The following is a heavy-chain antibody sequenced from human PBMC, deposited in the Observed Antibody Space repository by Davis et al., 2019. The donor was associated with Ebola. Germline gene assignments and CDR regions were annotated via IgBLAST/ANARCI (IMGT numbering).Heavy chain of an antibody. CDR1: GFTFRNYA. D-gene: IGHD3-3*01. Sequence: PGGSLRLSCAASGFTFRNYAMHWVRQAPGKGLEWVAVVSHSEREKFYTDSVKGRFTISRDNSENTFYLQMNSLTADDTAVYYCARAVFHEVLDYWGQGTPVTVSS. CDR3: ARAVFHEVLDY. J-gene: IGHJ4*02. V-gene: IGHV3-30*04. CDR2: VSHSEREK.